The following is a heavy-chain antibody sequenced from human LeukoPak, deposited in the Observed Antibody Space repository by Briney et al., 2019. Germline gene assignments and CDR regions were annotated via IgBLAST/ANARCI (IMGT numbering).Heavy chain of an antibody. Sequence: GRSLRLSCAASGFTFSSYGMHWVRQAPGKGLEWVAVISYDGSNKYYADSVKGRFTISRDNSKNTLYLQMNSLRAEDTAVYYCAKDLQLWSTWADYWGQGTLVTVSS. V-gene: IGHV3-30*18. D-gene: IGHD5-18*01. CDR3: AKDLQLWSTWADY. J-gene: IGHJ4*02. CDR2: ISYDGSNK. CDR1: GFTFSSYG.